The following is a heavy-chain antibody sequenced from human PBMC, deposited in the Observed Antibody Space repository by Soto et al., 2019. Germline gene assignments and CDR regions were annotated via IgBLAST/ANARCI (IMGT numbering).Heavy chain of an antibody. CDR1: GFTVSSTC. D-gene: IGHD3-10*01. J-gene: IGHJ4*02. Sequence: PGGSLRFSCAASGFTVSSTCMSWVRQAPGKGLEWVSIIFSSGESFYADSVKGRFTISRDSSDNTVYLQMNSLKAEDTAVYYCARGGIGMVQTFDHWGQGTLVTVSS. CDR3: ARGGIGMVQTFDH. CDR2: IFSSGES. V-gene: IGHV3-53*01.